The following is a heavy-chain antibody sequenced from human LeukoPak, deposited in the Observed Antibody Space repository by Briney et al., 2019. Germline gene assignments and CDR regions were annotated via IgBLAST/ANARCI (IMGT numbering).Heavy chain of an antibody. J-gene: IGHJ4*02. CDR1: GFTFSSYS. CDR2: ISSSSSYI. D-gene: IGHD4-17*01. V-gene: IGHV3-21*01. CDR3: ARTKGAYGHFPSYIDY. Sequence: GGSLRLSCAASGFTFSSYSMNWVRQAPGKGLEWVSSISSSSSYIYYADSVKGRFTISRDNAKNSLYMQMNSLRAEDTAVYYCARTKGAYGHFPSYIDYWGQGTLVTVSS.